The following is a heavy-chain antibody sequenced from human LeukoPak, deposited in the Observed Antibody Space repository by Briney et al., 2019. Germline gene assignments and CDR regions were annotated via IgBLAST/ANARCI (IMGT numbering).Heavy chain of an antibody. D-gene: IGHD6-19*01. J-gene: IGHJ4*02. CDR1: GFTFSSYA. V-gene: IGHV3-21*01. CDR3: ARGSVIGSSRVLAVAAMDY. CDR2: ISSSSSYI. Sequence: PGGSLRLSCAASGFTFSSYAMSWVRQAPGKGLEWVSSISSSSSYIYYADSVKGRFTISRDNAKNSLYLQMNSLRAEDTAVYYCARGSVIGSSRVLAVAAMDYWGQGTLVTVSS.